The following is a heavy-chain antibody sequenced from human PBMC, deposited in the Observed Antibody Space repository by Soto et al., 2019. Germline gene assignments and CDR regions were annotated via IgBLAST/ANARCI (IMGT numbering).Heavy chain of an antibody. CDR2: INPSGGST. CDR3: ASLMLDYYDSSGYYSQAFDI. D-gene: IGHD3-22*01. J-gene: IGHJ3*02. Sequence: QVQLVQSGAEVKKPGASVKVSCKASGYTFTSYYMHWVRPAPGQGLEWMGIINPSGGSTSYAQKFQGRVTMTRDTSTSTVYMELSSLRSEDTAVYYCASLMLDYYDSSGYYSQAFDIWGQGTMVTVSS. V-gene: IGHV1-46*01. CDR1: GYTFTSYY.